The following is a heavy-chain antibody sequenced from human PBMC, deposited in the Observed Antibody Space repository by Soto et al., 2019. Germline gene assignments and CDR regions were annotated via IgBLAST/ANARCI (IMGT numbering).Heavy chain of an antibody. CDR1: GGSISSYY. Sequence: SETLSLTCTVSGGSISSYYWSWIRQPPGKGLERIGYIYYSGSTNYNPSLKSRVTISVDTSKNQFSLKLSSVTAADTAVYYCARGRQYSSSTSYYMDVWGQGTTVTVSS. J-gene: IGHJ6*03. V-gene: IGHV4-59*01. D-gene: IGHD6-6*01. CDR2: IYYSGST. CDR3: ARGRQYSSSTSYYMDV.